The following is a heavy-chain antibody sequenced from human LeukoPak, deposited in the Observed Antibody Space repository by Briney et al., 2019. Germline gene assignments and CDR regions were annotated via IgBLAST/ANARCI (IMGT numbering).Heavy chain of an antibody. Sequence: GASVKVSCKASGYTFTSYGISWVRQAPGQGLEWMGWISAYNGNTNYAQKLRGRVTMTTDTSTSTAYMELRSLRSDDTAVYYCARGGRHHYDILTGYYVYWGQGTLVTVSS. J-gene: IGHJ4*02. V-gene: IGHV1-18*01. D-gene: IGHD3-9*01. CDR3: ARGGRHHYDILTGYYVY. CDR2: ISAYNGNT. CDR1: GYTFTSYG.